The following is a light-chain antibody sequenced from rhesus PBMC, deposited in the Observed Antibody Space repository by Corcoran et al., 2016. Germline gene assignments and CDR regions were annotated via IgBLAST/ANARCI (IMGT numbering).Light chain of an antibody. CDR1: ENVNNY. Sequence: DIQMTQSPSSLSASVGDRVTITCRASENVNNYLNWYQQKPGKAPKLLIYKASTLQSGVPSRFSGSGSGTDYTFNISSLQPEDVATYYCQHGYGTPLTFGGGTKVEIK. CDR3: QHGYGTPLT. V-gene: IGKV1-74*01. CDR2: KAS. J-gene: IGKJ4*01.